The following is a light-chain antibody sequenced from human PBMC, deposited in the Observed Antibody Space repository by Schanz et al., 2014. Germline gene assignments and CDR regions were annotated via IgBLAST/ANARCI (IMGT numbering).Light chain of an antibody. CDR3: QQYGSSPRT. CDR2: GAS. Sequence: EIVLTQSPGTLSLSPGERATLSCRASQSVNSSFLAWYQQKPGQAPRLLIHGASSRATGIPDRFSGSGSGTDFTLTISRLEPDDFAVYYCQQYGSSPRTFGQGTKVEIK. CDR1: QSVNSSF. J-gene: IGKJ1*01. V-gene: IGKV3-20*01.